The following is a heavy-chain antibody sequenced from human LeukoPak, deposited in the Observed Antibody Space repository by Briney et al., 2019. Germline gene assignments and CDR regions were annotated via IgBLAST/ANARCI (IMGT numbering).Heavy chain of an antibody. Sequence: NASETLSLTCAVYGGSFSGYYWSWIRQPPGKGLEWIGEINHSGSTNYNPSLKSRVTISVDTSKNQFSLKLSSVTAADTAVYYCARGRVAGYWGQGTLVTVSS. D-gene: IGHD6-19*01. CDR3: ARGRVAGY. J-gene: IGHJ4*02. CDR2: INHSGST. V-gene: IGHV4-34*01. CDR1: GGSFSGYY.